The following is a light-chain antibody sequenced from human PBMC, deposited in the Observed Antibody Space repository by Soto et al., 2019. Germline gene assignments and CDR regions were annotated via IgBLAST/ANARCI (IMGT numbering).Light chain of an antibody. CDR3: QQYHKWPLT. Sequence: EIVMTQSPATLSVSPGERATLSCRASQSVGSNLAWYQQKPGQAPRLLIYGASTRAAGIPARFSGSGSGTEFILTISSLQSEDFAVYYCQQYHKWPLTFGGGTKVDIK. CDR1: QSVGSN. J-gene: IGKJ4*01. CDR2: GAS. V-gene: IGKV3-15*01.